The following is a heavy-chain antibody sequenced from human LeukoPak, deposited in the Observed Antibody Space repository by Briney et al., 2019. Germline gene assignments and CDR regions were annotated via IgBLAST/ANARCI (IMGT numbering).Heavy chain of an antibody. J-gene: IGHJ4*02. V-gene: IGHV3-23*01. Sequence: PGGSLRLSCAASGFTFSSYAMSWVRQAPGKGLEWVSAISGSGGSTYYADSVKGRFTISRDNSKNTLYLQMNSLRAEDTAVYYCAKVFPRTGGSYYSRHLDYWGQGTLVTVSS. D-gene: IGHD1-26*01. CDR1: GFTFSSYA. CDR2: ISGSGGST. CDR3: AKVFPRTGGSYYSRHLDY.